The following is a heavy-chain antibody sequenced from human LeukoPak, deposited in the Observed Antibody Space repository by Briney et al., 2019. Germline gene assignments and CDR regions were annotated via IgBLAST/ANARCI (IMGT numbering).Heavy chain of an antibody. CDR1: GFTFSSCG. V-gene: IGHV3-21*01. CDR3: ATETIGRHYDY. CDR2: IGPTGTDR. J-gene: IGHJ4*02. Sequence: KPGGSLRLSCAASGFTFSSCGFNWVRQAPGKGVERVSSIGPTGTDRYYADSVSGRFTISRDNAKNSMYLQMDSLRDEDTAVYYCATETIGRHYDYWGQGTLLTVSS. D-gene: IGHD1-14*01.